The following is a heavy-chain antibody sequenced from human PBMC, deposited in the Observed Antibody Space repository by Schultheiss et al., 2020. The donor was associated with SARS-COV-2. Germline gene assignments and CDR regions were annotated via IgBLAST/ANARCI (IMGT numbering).Heavy chain of an antibody. CDR1: GGSISSYY. J-gene: IGHJ6*02. Sequence: SETLSLTCTVSGGSISSYYWSWIRQHPGKGLEWIGYIYYSGSTYYNPSLKSRVTISVDTSKNQFSLKLSSVTAADTAVYYCARGVKVGYVYYYYGMDVWGQGTTVTVSS. CDR2: IYYSGST. D-gene: IGHD3-16*01. CDR3: ARGVKVGYVYYYYGMDV. V-gene: IGHV4-59*06.